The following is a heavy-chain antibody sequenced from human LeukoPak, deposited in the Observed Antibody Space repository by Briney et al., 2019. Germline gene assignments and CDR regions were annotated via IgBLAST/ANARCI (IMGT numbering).Heavy chain of an antibody. V-gene: IGHV1-69*13. CDR1: GGTFSSYA. D-gene: IGHD3-22*01. CDR3: ARAWDYYDTSAQRNLDY. Sequence: ASVKVSCKASGGTFSSYAISWVRQAPGQGLEWMGGIIPIFGTANYAQKFQGRVTITADESTSTAYMELSSLRSEDTAVYYCARAWDYYDTSAQRNLDYWGQGTLVTVSS. CDR2: IIPIFGTA. J-gene: IGHJ4*02.